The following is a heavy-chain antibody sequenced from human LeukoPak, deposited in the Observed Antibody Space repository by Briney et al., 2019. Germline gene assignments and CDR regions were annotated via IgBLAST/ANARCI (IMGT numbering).Heavy chain of an antibody. Sequence: ASVRVSCKASGYTFTSYYMHWVRQAPEQGLEWMGIINPSGGSASYAQKFQGRVTMTRDTSTSTVYMELSSLRSEDTAVYYCARDTPRYGMDVWGQGTTVTVSS. CDR1: GYTFTSYY. CDR3: ARDTPRYGMDV. J-gene: IGHJ6*02. V-gene: IGHV1-46*01. CDR2: INPSGGSA.